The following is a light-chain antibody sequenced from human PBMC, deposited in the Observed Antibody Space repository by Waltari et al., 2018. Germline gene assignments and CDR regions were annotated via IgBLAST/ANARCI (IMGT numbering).Light chain of an antibody. Sequence: DIQMTQSPSSLSASVGETVTITCRASQGISSFLAWHQQKPGKPTERLIYSASTLQSGVPSRFSGSGSGTDFTLTISGLQPEDVATYYCQNYDSAPYIFGRGTKLEIK. CDR1: QGISSF. CDR2: SAS. V-gene: IGKV1-27*01. J-gene: IGKJ2*01. CDR3: QNYDSAPYI.